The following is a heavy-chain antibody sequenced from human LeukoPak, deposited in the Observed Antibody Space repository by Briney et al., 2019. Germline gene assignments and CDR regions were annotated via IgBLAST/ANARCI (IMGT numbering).Heavy chain of an antibody. D-gene: IGHD2-2*01. J-gene: IGHJ4*02. Sequence: GGSLRLSCAASGFTFSSYGIHWVRQAPGKGLEWVAVIWYDGSNRYYADSVKGRFTISRDNSKNTLYLQMNSLRAEDTAVYYCARGGPWYQLLNSPDYWGQGTLVTVSS. CDR1: GFTFSSYG. CDR2: IWYDGSNR. V-gene: IGHV3-33*01. CDR3: ARGGPWYQLLNSPDY.